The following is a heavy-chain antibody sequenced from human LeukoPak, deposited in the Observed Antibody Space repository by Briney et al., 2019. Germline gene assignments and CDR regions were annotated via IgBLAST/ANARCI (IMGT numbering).Heavy chain of an antibody. CDR1: GGSVSSGSYY. CDR3: ARCLSYYYYGMDV. V-gene: IGHV4-61*01. D-gene: IGHD5/OR15-5a*01. J-gene: IGHJ6*02. Sequence: KPSETLSLTCTVSGGSVSSGSYYWSWIRQPPGKGLEWIGYIYSSGNTNYNPSLKSRVIISVDTSKNQLSLKLSSVTAADTAVYYCARCLSYYYYGMDVWGQGTTVIVSS. CDR2: IYSSGNT.